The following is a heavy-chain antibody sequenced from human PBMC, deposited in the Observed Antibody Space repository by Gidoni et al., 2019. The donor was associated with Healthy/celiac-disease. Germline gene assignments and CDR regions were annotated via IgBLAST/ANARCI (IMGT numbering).Heavy chain of an antibody. CDR1: GFTFSSYS. Sequence: EVQLVESGGGLVKPGGSLRLSCAASGFTFSSYSMNWVRQAPGKGLEWVSSISSSSSYIYYADSVKGRFTISRDNAKNSLYLQMNSLRAEDTAVYYCARVPGYSYGYGVHGDFDYWGQGTLVTVSS. CDR3: ARVPGYSYGYGVHGDFDY. J-gene: IGHJ4*02. D-gene: IGHD5-18*01. V-gene: IGHV3-21*01. CDR2: ISSSSSYI.